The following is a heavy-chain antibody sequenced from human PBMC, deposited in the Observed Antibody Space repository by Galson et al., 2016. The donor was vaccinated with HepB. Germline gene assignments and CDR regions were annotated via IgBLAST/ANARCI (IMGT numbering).Heavy chain of an antibody. Sequence: SETLSLTCAVSGGSISSSNWWSWVRQTPGKGLEWIGEIHHSGSVNYNPSVKSRVTISVDKSKNQVSLKMSFVTAADRAAYYCARMVYSSTSDYYYYGMDVWGQGTTVTVSS. CDR3: ARMVYSSTSDYYYYGMDV. CDR1: GGSISSSNW. CDR2: IHHSGSV. D-gene: IGHD6-6*01. V-gene: IGHV4-4*02. J-gene: IGHJ6*02.